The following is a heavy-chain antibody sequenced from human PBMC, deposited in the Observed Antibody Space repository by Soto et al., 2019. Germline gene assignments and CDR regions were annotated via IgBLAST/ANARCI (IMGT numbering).Heavy chain of an antibody. CDR2: ISGSGGDT. D-gene: IGHD3-3*01. CDR1: GFTFNNYG. CDR3: ATDMDFFIGVVPDATGSFDF. Sequence: EVQLLESGGGVVQPGGSLRLSCAASGFTFNNYGMSWVRLAPGQGLEWVSGISGSGGDTYYADSVKGRFTITRDNSKETVFLEMNSLRAEDAAIYDCATDMDFFIGVVPDATGSFDFLGRGTLVTVSS. V-gene: IGHV3-23*01. J-gene: IGHJ4*02.